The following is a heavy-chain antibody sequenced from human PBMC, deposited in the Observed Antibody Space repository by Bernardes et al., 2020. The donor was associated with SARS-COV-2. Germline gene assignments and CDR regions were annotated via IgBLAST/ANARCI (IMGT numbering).Heavy chain of an antibody. J-gene: IGHJ6*02. D-gene: IGHD4-17*01. CDR1: GYTFTSYY. Sequence: ASVKVSCKASGYTFTSYYMHWVRQAPGQGLGWMGIINPSGGSTSYAQKFQGRVTMTRDTSTSTVYMELSSLRSEDTAVYYCARDLTVTTGSDYYYGMDVWGQGTTVTVSS. CDR2: INPSGGST. V-gene: IGHV1-46*01. CDR3: ARDLTVTTGSDYYYGMDV.